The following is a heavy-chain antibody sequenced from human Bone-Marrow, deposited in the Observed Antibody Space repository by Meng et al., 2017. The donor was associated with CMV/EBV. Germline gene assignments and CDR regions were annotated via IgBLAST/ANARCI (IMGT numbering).Heavy chain of an antibody. CDR1: GFTFSSYS. CDR2: IRSSSSYI. CDR3: ARDIRPHSSGWYYYYGMDV. D-gene: IGHD6-19*01. Sequence: GESPKIPCAASGFTFSSYSMNWVRQAPGKGLEWVSSIRSSSSYIYYADSVKGRFTISRDKAKHSLYLQMNSLRAEDTAVYYCARDIRPHSSGWYYYYGMDVWGQGTTVTVSS. J-gene: IGHJ6*02. V-gene: IGHV3-21*01.